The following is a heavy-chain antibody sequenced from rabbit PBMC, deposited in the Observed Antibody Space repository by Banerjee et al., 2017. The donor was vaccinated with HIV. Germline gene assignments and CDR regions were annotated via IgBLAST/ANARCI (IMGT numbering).Heavy chain of an antibody. CDR3: ARKYSL. J-gene: IGHJ4*01. CDR1: GFDSSSYG. D-gene: IGHD1-1*01. CDR2: IDPVFGSR. V-gene: IGHV1S47*01. Sequence: QEQLVESGGGLVQPGGSLKLSCKASGFDSSSYGVSWVRQAPGKGLEWIGYIDPVFGSRYYASWVNGRFTISSHNAQNTLYLQLNSLTAADTATYFCARKYSLWGQGTLVTVS.